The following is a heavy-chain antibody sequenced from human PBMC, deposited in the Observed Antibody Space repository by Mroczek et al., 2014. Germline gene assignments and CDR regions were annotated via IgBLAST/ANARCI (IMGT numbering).Heavy chain of an antibody. J-gene: IGHJ4*02. CDR1: GFTFSSYG. D-gene: IGHD6-19*01. Sequence: QVQLVESGGGVVQPGRSLRLSCAASGFTFSSYGMHWVRQAPGKGLEWVAVISYDGSNKYYADSVKGRFTISRDNSKNTLYLQMNSLRAEDTAVYYCAKESEYSSGWYVVDYWGQGTLVTVSS. CDR3: AKESEYSSGWYVVDY. CDR2: ISYDGSNK. V-gene: IGHV3-30*18.